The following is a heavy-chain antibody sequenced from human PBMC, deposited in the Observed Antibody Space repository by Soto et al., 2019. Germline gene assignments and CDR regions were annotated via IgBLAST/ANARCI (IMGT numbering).Heavy chain of an antibody. CDR1: GGSFSSYY. D-gene: IGHD5-12*01. CDR3: ARGGGYDYLYYYYGMDV. Sequence: SETLSLTCAVYGGSFSSYYWSWIRQSPGKGLEWIGEVNHSGSTNYNPSLKSRVTISVDTSKSHFSLKLTSITAADTAVYYCARGGGYDYLYYYYGMDVWGQGTTVS. V-gene: IGHV4-34*01. CDR2: VNHSGST. J-gene: IGHJ6*02.